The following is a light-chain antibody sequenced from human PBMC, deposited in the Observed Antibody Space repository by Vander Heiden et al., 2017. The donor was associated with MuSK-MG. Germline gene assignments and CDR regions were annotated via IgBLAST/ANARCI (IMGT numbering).Light chain of an antibody. CDR2: GAS. CDR1: QSVSSSY. Sequence: EIVLTQSPGTLSLSPGERATLPCRASQSVSSSYLAWYQQKPGQAPRLLIYGASSRATGIPDRFSGSGSGTDFTLTISRLEPEDFAVYYCQQDCSSLFTFGHGTKVDIK. J-gene: IGKJ3*01. CDR3: QQDCSSLFT. V-gene: IGKV3-20*01.